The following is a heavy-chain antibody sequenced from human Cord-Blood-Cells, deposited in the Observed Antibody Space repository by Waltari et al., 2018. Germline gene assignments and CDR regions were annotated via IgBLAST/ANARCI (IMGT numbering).Heavy chain of an antibody. CDR2: ISGSGGST. CDR1: GFTFSGYA. CDR3: AKDERCSGGSCYTTGDY. D-gene: IGHD2-15*01. Sequence: EVQLLESGGGLVQPGGSLRLSCAASGFTFSGYAMSWVRQAPGKGLEWVSAISGSGGSTYYADSVKGRFTISRDNSKNTLYLQMNSLRAEDTAVYYCAKDERCSGGSCYTTGDYWGQGTLVTVSS. V-gene: IGHV3-23*01. J-gene: IGHJ4*02.